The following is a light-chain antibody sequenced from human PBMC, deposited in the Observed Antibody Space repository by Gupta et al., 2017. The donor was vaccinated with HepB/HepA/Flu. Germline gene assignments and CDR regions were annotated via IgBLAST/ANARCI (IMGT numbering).Light chain of an antibody. CDR1: IGDVGGYDY. Sequence: QSALTQPRSVSGSPGQSVSTSCTGTIGDVGGYDYVSCYQLHPGKAPKCLIYDVSKRPSGVPDRFAGSKAGKTASPTISGLQPEDEAHYYGCADVGSNSVVFGGGTKVTVL. CDR2: DVS. J-gene: IGLJ2*01. V-gene: IGLV2-11*01. CDR3: CADVGSNSVV.